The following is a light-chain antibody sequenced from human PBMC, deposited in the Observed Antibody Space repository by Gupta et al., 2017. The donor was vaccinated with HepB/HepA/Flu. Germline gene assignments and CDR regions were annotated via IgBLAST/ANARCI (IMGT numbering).Light chain of an antibody. Sequence: QSVLTHPPSVSAAPGPKATISCSGSSSNIGNNYVSWYQQLPGTAPKLLIYKNNKRPSGIPDRFSGSKSGTSATLGITGLQTGDEADYYCGTWDSSLSAGVFGGGTKLTVL. CDR1: SSNIGNNY. CDR2: KNN. V-gene: IGLV1-51*02. J-gene: IGLJ3*02. CDR3: GTWDSSLSAGV.